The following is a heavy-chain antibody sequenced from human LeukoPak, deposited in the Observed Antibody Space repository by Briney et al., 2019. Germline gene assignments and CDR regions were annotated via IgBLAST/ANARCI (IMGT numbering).Heavy chain of an antibody. CDR1: GGTFSSYA. V-gene: IGHV1-69*06. D-gene: IGHD4/OR15-4a*01. J-gene: IGHJ6*03. CDR3: ARPGLTRTFEDYMDV. Sequence: ASVKVSCKASGGTFSSYAISWVRQAPGQGLAWVGRIIPIFGTANYAQKFQGRVTITADKSPSTAYMELSSLRSEDTAVYFCARPGLTRTFEDYMDVWGKGTTVTVSS. CDR2: IIPIFGTA.